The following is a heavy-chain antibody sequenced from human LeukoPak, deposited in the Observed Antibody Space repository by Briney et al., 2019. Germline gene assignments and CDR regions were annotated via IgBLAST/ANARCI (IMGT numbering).Heavy chain of an antibody. V-gene: IGHV3-48*04. CDR3: AGTFTGIAAFYYYYYYMDV. CDR1: GFTFSSYS. CDR2: ISSSSSTI. J-gene: IGHJ6*03. Sequence: GGSLRLSCAASGFTFSSYSVNWVRQAPGKGLEWVSYISSSSSTIYYADSVKGRFTISRDNAKNSLYLQMNSLRAEDTAVYYCAGTFTGIAAFYYYYYYMDVWGKGTTVTVSS. D-gene: IGHD6-13*01.